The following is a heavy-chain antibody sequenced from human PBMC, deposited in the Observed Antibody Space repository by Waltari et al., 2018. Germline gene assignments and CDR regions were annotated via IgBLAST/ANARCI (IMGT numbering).Heavy chain of an antibody. J-gene: IGHJ4*02. V-gene: IGHV3-7*01. Sequence: EVQLVESGGGLVQPGGSLRLSCAASGFTLSSFWMKWVRQTPGKGRGWVAGIKQDGSEKYYADAVKGRFTISRDNAKNSLYLKMNSLRAEDTAVYYCATSGWYCFDYWGQGTLVTVSS. CDR3: ATSGWYCFDY. CDR2: IKQDGSEK. D-gene: IGHD6-19*01. CDR1: GFTLSSFW.